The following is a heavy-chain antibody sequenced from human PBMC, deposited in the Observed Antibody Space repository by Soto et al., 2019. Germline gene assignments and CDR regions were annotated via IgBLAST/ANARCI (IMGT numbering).Heavy chain of an antibody. V-gene: IGHV4-59*08. D-gene: IGHD6-13*01. CDR1: GGSISSYY. CDR2: IYYSGST. J-gene: IGHJ4*02. Sequence: PSETLSLTCTVSGGSISSYYWSWIRQPPGKGLEWIGYIYYSGSTNYNPSLKSRVTISVDTSKNQFSLKLSSVTAADTAVYYCTRHEGGAAADRPLDYWGQGTLVTGS. CDR3: TRHEGGAAADRPLDY.